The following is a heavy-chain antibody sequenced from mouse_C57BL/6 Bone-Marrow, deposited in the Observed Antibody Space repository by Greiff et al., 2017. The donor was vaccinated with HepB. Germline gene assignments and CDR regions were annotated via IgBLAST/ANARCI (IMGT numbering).Heavy chain of an antibody. CDR1: GFNIKDYY. V-gene: IGHV14-2*01. CDR3: ARSGDGYLCL. D-gene: IGHD2-3*01. J-gene: IGHJ4*01. CDR2: IDPEDGET. Sequence: VQLQQSGAELVKPGASVKLSCTASGFNIKDYYMHWVKQRTEQGLEWIGRIDPEDGETKYAAKFQGKATITADTSSNTASLQLSSLTSAYSAVSYCARSGDGYLCLGGQGTSVTVSS.